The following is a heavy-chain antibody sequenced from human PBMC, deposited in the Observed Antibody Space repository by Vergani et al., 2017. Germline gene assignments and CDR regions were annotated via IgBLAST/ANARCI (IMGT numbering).Heavy chain of an antibody. Sequence: EVQLVESGGGLVKPGGSLRLSCAASGFTFSSYSMNWVRQAPGKGLEWVSSISSSSSYIYYADSVKGRFTISRDNAKNSLYLQMNSLRAEDTAVYYCASGGGSGYSYLTIDYWGQGTLVTVSS. D-gene: IGHD3-22*01. J-gene: IGHJ4*02. CDR2: ISSSSSYI. CDR3: ASGGGSGYSYLTIDY. CDR1: GFTFSSYS. V-gene: IGHV3-21*01.